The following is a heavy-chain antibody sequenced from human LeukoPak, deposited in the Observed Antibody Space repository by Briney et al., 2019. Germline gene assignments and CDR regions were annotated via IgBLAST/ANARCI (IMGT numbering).Heavy chain of an antibody. D-gene: IGHD1-26*01. J-gene: IGHJ6*03. V-gene: IGHV1-2*07. CDR1: GYTFTGNY. CDR2: INPNSGGT. Sequence: GASVKVSCKASGYTFTGNYIHWVRQAPGQGLEWVGWINPNSGGTNNAHKFEGRVTMTRDTSISTVYMELSSLKSDDTAVYYCARDSQREPHYYYYTDVWGIGTTVTVSS. CDR3: ARDSQREPHYYYYTDV.